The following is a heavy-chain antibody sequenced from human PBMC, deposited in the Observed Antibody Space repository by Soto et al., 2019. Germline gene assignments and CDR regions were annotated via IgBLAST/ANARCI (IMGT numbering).Heavy chain of an antibody. J-gene: IGHJ5*02. V-gene: IGHV4-59*01. CDR3: AHFSDLEWFDL. CDR2: IFYTGST. D-gene: IGHD2-21*01. CDR1: GDSISRYF. Sequence: QVQLQESGPGLVRPSETLSLTCTVSGDSISRYFWSWIRQSPGKGLEWIGYIFYTGSTTYNPSLKSRVTISIDTSKNQFSLKLSSLTAADTAVYYCAHFSDLEWFDLWGQGTLVTVSS.